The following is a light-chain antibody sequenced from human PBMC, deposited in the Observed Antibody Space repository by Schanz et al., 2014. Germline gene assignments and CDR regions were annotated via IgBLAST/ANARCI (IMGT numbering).Light chain of an antibody. CDR3: CSYAGSSSLV. J-gene: IGLJ3*02. V-gene: IGLV2-14*03. CDR1: SSDVGGYNY. Sequence: QSALTQPASVSGSPGQSITISCTGTSSDVGGYNYVSWYQQHPGRAPKLMIYDVSNRPSGVPDRFSGSKSGNTASLTISGLQAEDEGDYYCCSYAGSSSLVFGGGTKLTVL. CDR2: DVS.